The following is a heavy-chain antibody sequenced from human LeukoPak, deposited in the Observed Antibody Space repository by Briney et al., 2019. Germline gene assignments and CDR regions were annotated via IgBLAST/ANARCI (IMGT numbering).Heavy chain of an antibody. Sequence: GGSLRLSCAASGFSISNYDMNWVRQAPGKGLEWVSSIINISSYVNYADSVKGRFIISRDNAKNSLYLQMNSLRAEDTAVYYCARRGAIFWYMDVWGKGTTVTVSS. V-gene: IGHV3-21*06. D-gene: IGHD3-3*01. CDR1: GFSISNYD. J-gene: IGHJ6*03. CDR2: IINISSYV. CDR3: ARRGAIFWYMDV.